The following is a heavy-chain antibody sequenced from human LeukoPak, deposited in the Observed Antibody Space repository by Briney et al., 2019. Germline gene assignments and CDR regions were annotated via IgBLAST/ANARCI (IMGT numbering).Heavy chain of an antibody. CDR2: ISSGSITK. CDR1: GFTFSSYS. Sequence: GGSLRLSCEASGFTFSSYSMNWVRQAPGKGLEWISYISSGSITKYYADSVKGRFTISRDNAKRSLYLHMNSLRVEDTAVYYCARDQSGYCSSSSCPYYFAYWGQGALVTVSS. D-gene: IGHD2-2*01. CDR3: ARDQSGYCSSSSCPYYFAY. J-gene: IGHJ4*02. V-gene: IGHV3-48*01.